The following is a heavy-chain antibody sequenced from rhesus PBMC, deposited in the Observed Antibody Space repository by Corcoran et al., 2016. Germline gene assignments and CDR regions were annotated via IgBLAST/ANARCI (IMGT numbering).Heavy chain of an antibody. Sequence: QVQLQESGPGLVKPSETLSLTCAVSGGSMSNGYYYWSWIRQPPGKGLEWIGGSYTFSDTTYFVPPLKRRVTISKDMSKNHFSLRLTSVTAADTAAYYCARSGTTGIDFWGQGVLVTVSS. D-gene: IGHD1-14*01. CDR1: GGSMSNGYYY. V-gene: IGHV4S12*01. CDR2: SYTFSDTT. CDR3: ARSGTTGIDF. J-gene: IGHJ4*01.